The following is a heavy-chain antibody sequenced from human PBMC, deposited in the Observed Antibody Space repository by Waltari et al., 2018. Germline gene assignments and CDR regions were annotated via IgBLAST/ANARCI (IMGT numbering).Heavy chain of an antibody. CDR2: IRWSGGNT. V-gene: IGHV3-43D*04. Sequence: EVQLVESGGVVVQSGGSLRLSCAASGFTFDDYAMHWVRQAPGKGLEWGSFIRWSGGNTCYADSGRGRFTISGDNSKNSLYLQMNILRAEDTALYYCAKGRVAAPQRGFAFDIWGQGTMVTVSS. CDR1: GFTFDDYA. CDR3: AKGRVAAPQRGFAFDI. D-gene: IGHD6-6*01. J-gene: IGHJ3*02.